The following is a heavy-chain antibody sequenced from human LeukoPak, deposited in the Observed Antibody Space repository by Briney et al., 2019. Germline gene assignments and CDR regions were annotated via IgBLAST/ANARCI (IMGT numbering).Heavy chain of an antibody. D-gene: IGHD6-19*01. J-gene: IGHJ4*02. CDR1: GYTFTSYG. CDR2: ISAYNGNT. Sequence: ASVKVSCKASGYTFTSYGISWVRQAPGQGLEWMGWISAYNGNTNYAQKLQGRVTMTTDTSTSTAYMELRSLRSDDTAVYYCARDEYASGWYPQDYWGQGTLVTVSS. V-gene: IGHV1-18*01. CDR3: ARDEYASGWYPQDY.